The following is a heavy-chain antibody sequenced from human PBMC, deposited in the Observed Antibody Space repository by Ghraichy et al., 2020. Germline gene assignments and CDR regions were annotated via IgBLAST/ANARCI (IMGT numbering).Heavy chain of an antibody. CDR3: AKDLGWGSSGAGGDY. Sequence: GGSLRLSCAASGFTFSSYGMHWVRQAPGKGLEWVAFIRYDGSNKYYADSVKGRFTISRDNSKNTLYLQMNSLRAEDTAVYYCAKDLGWGSSGAGGDYWGQGTLVTVSS. D-gene: IGHD3-16*01. CDR1: GFTFSSYG. CDR2: IRYDGSNK. J-gene: IGHJ4*02. V-gene: IGHV3-30*02.